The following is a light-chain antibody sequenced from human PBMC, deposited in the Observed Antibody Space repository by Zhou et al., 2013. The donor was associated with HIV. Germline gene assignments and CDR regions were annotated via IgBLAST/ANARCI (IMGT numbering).Light chain of an antibody. V-gene: IGKV3-15*01. CDR3: QQYNNWPHLT. CDR2: SAS. CDR1: QSISSN. Sequence: EIVMTQSPATLSVSPGERATLSCRASQSISSNLAWYQQKPGQAPRLLIHSASTGATGIPARFSGSGSGTEFTLTISSIQSEDFAVYYCQQYNNWPHLTFGGGTKVEIK. J-gene: IGKJ4*01.